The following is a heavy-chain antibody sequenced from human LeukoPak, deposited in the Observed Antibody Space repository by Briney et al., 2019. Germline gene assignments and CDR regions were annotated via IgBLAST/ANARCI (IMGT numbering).Heavy chain of an antibody. CDR3: AKGPSTHYWYFDL. Sequence: GSLRLSCAASGFTFTTYGMHWVRQAPGKGLEWVAFIRYDGSNKYYADSVKGRFTISRDNSKNTLYLQMNSLRAEDTAVYYCAKGPSTHYWYFDLWGRGTLVTVSS. CDR1: GFTFTTYG. J-gene: IGHJ2*01. V-gene: IGHV3-30*02. CDR2: IRYDGSNK.